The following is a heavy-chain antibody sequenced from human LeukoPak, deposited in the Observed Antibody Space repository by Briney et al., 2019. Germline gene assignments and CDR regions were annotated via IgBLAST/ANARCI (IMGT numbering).Heavy chain of an antibody. CDR2: IYTSGST. V-gene: IGHV4-4*07. CDR3: ARMIIAAAGTTAPYFDY. Sequence: SETLSLTCTVSGGSISSYYWSWIRQPAGKGLEWIGRIYTSGSTNYNPSLKSRVTMSVDTSKNQFSLKLSSVTAADTAVYYCARMIIAAAGTTAPYFDYWGQGTLVTVSS. D-gene: IGHD6-13*01. J-gene: IGHJ4*02. CDR1: GGSISSYY.